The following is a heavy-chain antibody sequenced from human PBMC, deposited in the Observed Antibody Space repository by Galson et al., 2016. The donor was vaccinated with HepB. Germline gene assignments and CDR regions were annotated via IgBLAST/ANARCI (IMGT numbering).Heavy chain of an antibody. D-gene: IGHD4-23*01. V-gene: IGHV4-39*01. CDR1: GGSISSSSYY. CDR3: ARGNTFDY. J-gene: IGHJ4*02. CDR2: IYYSGAT. Sequence: LSLTCTVSGGSISSSSYYWGWIRQPPGKGLEWIGNIYYSGATYYNPSLKSRVTVSVDTSKNQFSLQLNSVTPEDTAVYYCARGNTFDYWGQGTLVTVAS.